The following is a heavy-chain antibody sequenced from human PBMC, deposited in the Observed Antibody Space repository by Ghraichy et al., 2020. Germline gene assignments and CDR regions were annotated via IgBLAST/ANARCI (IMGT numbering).Heavy chain of an antibody. CDR1: GDSVSSNRAA. J-gene: IGHJ4*02. CDR3: AREFYYTMTTFLSVGYFDY. V-gene: IGHV6-1*01. D-gene: IGHD4-17*01. Sequence: SQTLSLTCAIPGDSVSSNRAAWNWIRQSPSRGLEWLGRTHYKSKWYNEYAASVRGRININPDTSENQFSLQLNSVTTEDTAVYYCAREFYYTMTTFLSVGYFDYWGQGALVTVSS. CDR2: THYKSKWYN.